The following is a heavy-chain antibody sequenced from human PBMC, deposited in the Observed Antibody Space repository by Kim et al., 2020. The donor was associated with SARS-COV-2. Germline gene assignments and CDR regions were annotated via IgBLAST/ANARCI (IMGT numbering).Heavy chain of an antibody. CDR2: ISYDGSNK. CDR1: GFTFSSYA. V-gene: IGHV3-30*04. Sequence: GGSLRLSCAASGFTFSSYAMHWVRQAPGKGLEWVAVISYDGSNKYYADSVKGRFTISRDNSKNTLYLQMNSLRAEDTAVYYCARGVGRVGGYFDYWGQGTLVPVSS. J-gene: IGHJ4*02. CDR3: ARGVGRVGGYFDY. D-gene: IGHD3-10*01.